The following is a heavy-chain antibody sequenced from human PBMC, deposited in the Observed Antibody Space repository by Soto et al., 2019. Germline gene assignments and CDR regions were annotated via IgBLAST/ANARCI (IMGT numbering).Heavy chain of an antibody. CDR3: AKGGLGDCSTTSCLFHFDY. D-gene: IGHD2-2*01. CDR1: GGSFSGLY. CDR2: INHSGST. V-gene: IGHV4-34*01. J-gene: IGHJ4*02. Sequence: PSETLSLTCAVYGGSFSGLYWSWIRQPPGKGLEWIGEINHSGSTNYNPSLKSRVTISVDTSRNQFSLKLSSVTAEDTAVYYCAKGGLGDCSTTSCLFHFDYWGLGALVTVSS.